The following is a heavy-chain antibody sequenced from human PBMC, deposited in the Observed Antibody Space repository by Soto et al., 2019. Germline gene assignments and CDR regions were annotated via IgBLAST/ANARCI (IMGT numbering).Heavy chain of an antibody. CDR3: ARVRGGDFFFDY. V-gene: IGHV3-21*01. J-gene: IGHJ4*02. CDR1: GFTFSSYS. Sequence: PGGSLRLSCAASGFTFSSYSMNWVRQAPGKGLEWVSSISSSSSYIYYADSVKGRFTISRDNAKNSLYLQMNSLRAEDTAVYYCARVRGGDFFFDYWGQGTLVTVSS. D-gene: IGHD2-21*02. CDR2: ISSSSSYI.